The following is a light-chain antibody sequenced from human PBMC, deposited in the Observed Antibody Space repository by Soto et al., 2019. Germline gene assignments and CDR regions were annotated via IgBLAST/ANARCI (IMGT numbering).Light chain of an antibody. Sequence: IVLTKAPATLYLSPGEKATLSCRASQSIRNNFAWFQRKPGQVPRLRIYGASNRATGVSARFSGSGSGTEFTLTISSLQSEEFAVYYCLQYHYWWTFGQGTKVDIK. CDR1: QSIRNN. V-gene: IGKV3-15*01. CDR3: LQYHYWWT. CDR2: GAS. J-gene: IGKJ1*01.